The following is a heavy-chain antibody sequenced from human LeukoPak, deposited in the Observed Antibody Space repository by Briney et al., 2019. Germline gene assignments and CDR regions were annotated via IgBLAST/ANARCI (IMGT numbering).Heavy chain of an antibody. Sequence: SETLSFTCAVYGGSFSGYYWSWIRQPPGKGLEWIGEINHSGSTNYNPSLKSRVTISVDTSKNQFSLKLSSVTAADTAVYYCARGRPHYYDSSGYSYWGQGTLVTVSS. V-gene: IGHV4-34*01. CDR3: ARGRPHYYDSSGYSY. D-gene: IGHD3-22*01. CDR1: GGSFSGYY. J-gene: IGHJ4*02. CDR2: INHSGST.